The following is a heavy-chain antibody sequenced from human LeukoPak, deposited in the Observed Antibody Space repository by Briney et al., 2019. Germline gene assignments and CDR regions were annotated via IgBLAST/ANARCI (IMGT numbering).Heavy chain of an antibody. V-gene: IGHV3-48*02. CDR2: INARSSVI. CDR1: GFTFTNYA. CDR3: AKTGGYSGGMDV. Sequence: GGSLRLSCAASGFTFTNYAMSWVRQAPGKGLEWISYINARSSVIYYIDSVKGRFTISRDNDKTSMYLQMTSLRDDDTAVYYCAKTGGYSGGMDVWGRGTTVIVSS. D-gene: IGHD3-10*01. J-gene: IGHJ6*02.